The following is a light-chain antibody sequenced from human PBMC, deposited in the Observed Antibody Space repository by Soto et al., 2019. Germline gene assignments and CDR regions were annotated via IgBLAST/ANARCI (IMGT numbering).Light chain of an antibody. Sequence: QSALTQPASVSGSPGQSITISCTGTSSDVGGYNYVSWYQQHPDKAPKLMIYDVNNRPSGVSNRFSGSKSGNTASLTISGLQAEDEADYYCSSYTSSSTRVFRTGTKVTVL. CDR3: SSYTSSSTRV. CDR1: SSDVGGYNY. V-gene: IGLV2-14*01. J-gene: IGLJ1*01. CDR2: DVN.